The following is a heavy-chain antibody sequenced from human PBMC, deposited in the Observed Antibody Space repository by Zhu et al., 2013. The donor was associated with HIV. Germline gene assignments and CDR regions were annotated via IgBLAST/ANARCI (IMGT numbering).Heavy chain of an antibody. J-gene: IGHJ5*02. D-gene: IGHD1-1*01. Sequence: QVQLQESGPGLVKPSETLSLTCTVSGGSIDSGYYYWGWIRQPPGKGLEWIGSIYNSWSTYYNPSLKSRVTISSDTSKNEFTLKLRSVTAADTAVYYCAGQRLERPKWFDPWGQGTLVAVSS. CDR3: AGQRLERPKWFDP. CDR2: IYNSWST. CDR1: GGSIDSGYYY. V-gene: IGHV4-39*07.